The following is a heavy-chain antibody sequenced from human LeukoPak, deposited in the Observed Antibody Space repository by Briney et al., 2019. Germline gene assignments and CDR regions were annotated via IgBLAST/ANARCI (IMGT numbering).Heavy chain of an antibody. Sequence: GGSLRLSCAASGFTFSSYSMNWVRQAPGKGLEWVSSISSSSSYIYYADSVKGRFTISRDNAKNSLYLQMHSLRAEDTAVYYCARDLLPGRWRYYYDSSGYYYGMDVWGQGTTVTVSS. J-gene: IGHJ6*02. CDR1: GFTFSSYS. CDR2: ISSSSSYI. CDR3: ARDLLPGRWRYYYDSSGYYYGMDV. V-gene: IGHV3-21*01. D-gene: IGHD3-22*01.